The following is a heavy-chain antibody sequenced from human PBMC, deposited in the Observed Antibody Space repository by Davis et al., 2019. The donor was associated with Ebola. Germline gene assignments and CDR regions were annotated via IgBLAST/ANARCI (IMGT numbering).Heavy chain of an antibody. J-gene: IGHJ4*02. CDR2: IYSSGTT. Sequence: MPSETLSLTCTVSGGSISRYYWSWIRQPPGKGLEWIGYIYSSGTTNYNPSLKSRVTISVDTSKNQSSLRLSSVTAADTAVYYCARHLSGTAMVHFDYWGQGTLVTVSS. V-gene: IGHV4-59*08. CDR3: ARHLSGTAMVHFDY. CDR1: GGSISRYY. D-gene: IGHD5-18*01.